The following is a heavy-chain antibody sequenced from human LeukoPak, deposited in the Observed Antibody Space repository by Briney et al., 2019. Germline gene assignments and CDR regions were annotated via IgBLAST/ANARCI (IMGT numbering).Heavy chain of an antibody. CDR1: GYSINSGYY. V-gene: IGHV4-38-2*02. CDR2: IYHSGNT. CDR3: ARRAGGNDFDY. Sequence: SETLSLTCTVSGYSINSGYYWDWIRQPPGKGLEWIGSIYHSGNTYYNPSLKSRVTISVNTSKNQFSLKLSSVTAADTAVYYCARRAGGNDFDYWGQGTLVTVSS. D-gene: IGHD4-23*01. J-gene: IGHJ4*02.